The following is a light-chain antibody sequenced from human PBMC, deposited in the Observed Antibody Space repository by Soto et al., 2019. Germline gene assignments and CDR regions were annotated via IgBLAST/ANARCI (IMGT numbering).Light chain of an antibody. CDR2: YDD. V-gene: IGLV1-36*01. CDR3: AAWDDSLNGVV. J-gene: IGLJ2*01. CDR1: SSNIGNNA. Sequence: QSVLTQPPSVSEAPRQRVTISCSGSSSNIGNNAVNWYQQLPGKAPKLLIYYDDLLPSGVSDRFSGSKSGTSASLAISGRXXXXXXXXXCAAWDDSLNGVVFGGGTKLTV.